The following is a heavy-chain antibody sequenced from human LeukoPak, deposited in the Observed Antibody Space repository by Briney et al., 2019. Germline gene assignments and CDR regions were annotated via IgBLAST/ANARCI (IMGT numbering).Heavy chain of an antibody. CDR2: MHYTGST. D-gene: IGHD4-17*01. Sequence: PSETLSLTCTVSGASINSASYYWAWIRQPPGKGLEWIASMHYTGSTYFNPSLKSRVTISVDTSKNQFSLNLNSVTAADTAVYYCARDLVTVTKGFDIWGQGTMVSVSS. J-gene: IGHJ3*02. V-gene: IGHV4-39*07. CDR3: ARDLVTVTKGFDI. CDR1: GASINSASYY.